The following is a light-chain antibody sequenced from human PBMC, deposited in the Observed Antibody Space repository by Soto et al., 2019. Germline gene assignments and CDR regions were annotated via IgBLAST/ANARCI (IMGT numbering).Light chain of an antibody. CDR2: DNN. CDR3: GTWDNSLSAWV. V-gene: IGLV1-51*01. Sequence: QAVVTQPPSMSAAPGQRVTISCSGSYSNIGNNYVAWYLHVPGTAPKLLIYDNNQRPSGIPDRFSGSKSGTSATLGITGLQTGDEADYYCGTWDNSLSAWVFGGGTKLTVL. J-gene: IGLJ3*02. CDR1: YSNIGNNY.